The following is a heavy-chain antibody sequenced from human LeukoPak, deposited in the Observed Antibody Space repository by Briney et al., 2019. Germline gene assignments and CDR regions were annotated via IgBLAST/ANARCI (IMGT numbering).Heavy chain of an antibody. D-gene: IGHD6-13*01. J-gene: IGHJ1*01. CDR3: ARHGGYSSPYLH. Sequence: PSETLSLTCTVSGGSISSYYWSWIRQPPGKGLECMGYIYYSGTTNYNPSLKSRVTISVDTSKNQFSLWLSSVTAADTAVYYCARHGGYSSPYLHWGQGTLVTVSS. CDR2: IYYSGTT. V-gene: IGHV4-59*08. CDR1: GGSISSYY.